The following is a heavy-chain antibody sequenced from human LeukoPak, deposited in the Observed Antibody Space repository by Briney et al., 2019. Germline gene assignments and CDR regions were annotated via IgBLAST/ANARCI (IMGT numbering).Heavy chain of an antibody. CDR3: ARALRYYSDSSGYAFDY. J-gene: IGHJ4*02. V-gene: IGHV1-69*01. D-gene: IGHD3-22*01. CDR2: IIPIFRTA. Sequence: ASVKVSCRPSGGTFSNSGFSWVRQAPGQGLEWMGGIIPIFRTANYAQKFQGRVTITADESTSTAYMELSSLRSEDTAVYYCARALRYYSDSSGYAFDYWGQGTLVTVSS. CDR1: GGTFSNSG.